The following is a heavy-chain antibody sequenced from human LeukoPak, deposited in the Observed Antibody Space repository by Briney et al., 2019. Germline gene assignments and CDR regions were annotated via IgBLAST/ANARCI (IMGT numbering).Heavy chain of an antibody. CDR3: ARGRDYCDSSGYYYV. J-gene: IGHJ4*02. Sequence: PSGTLSLTCAVSGGSISSSNWWSWVRQPPGKGLEWIGEIYHSGSTNYNPSLKSRVTISVDKSKNQFSLKLSSVTAADTAVYYCARGRDYCDSSGYYYVWGQGTLVTVSS. D-gene: IGHD3-22*01. V-gene: IGHV4-4*02. CDR2: IYHSGST. CDR1: GGSISSSNW.